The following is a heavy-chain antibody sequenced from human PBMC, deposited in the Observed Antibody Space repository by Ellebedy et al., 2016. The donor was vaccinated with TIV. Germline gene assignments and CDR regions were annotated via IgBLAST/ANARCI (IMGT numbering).Heavy chain of an antibody. V-gene: IGHV3-30*03. CDR3: ARPDSEDNYMDV. J-gene: IGHJ6*03. Sequence: GESLKISXEASGFSFRDYGMHWVRQAPGKGLEWVATISYDSRQKSYVDSVKGRFTISRDDSKNTLYLQMNSLRGEDTAVYYCARPDSEDNYMDVWGKGTAVTVSS. CDR2: ISYDSRQK. CDR1: GFSFRDYG.